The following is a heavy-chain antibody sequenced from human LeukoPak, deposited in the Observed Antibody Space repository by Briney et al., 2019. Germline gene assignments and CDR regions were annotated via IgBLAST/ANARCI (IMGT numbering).Heavy chain of an antibody. CDR1: GYTLTELS. CDR2: FDPKDGET. V-gene: IGHV1-24*01. CDR3: ATDRGYGDHDAFDI. J-gene: IGHJ3*02. Sequence: ASVTVSCKVSGYTLTELSMHWVRQAPGKGLEWMGGFDPKDGETIYAQKFQGRVTMTEDTSTDTAYMELSSLRSEDTAVYYCATDRGYGDHDAFDIWGQGTMVTVSS. D-gene: IGHD4-17*01.